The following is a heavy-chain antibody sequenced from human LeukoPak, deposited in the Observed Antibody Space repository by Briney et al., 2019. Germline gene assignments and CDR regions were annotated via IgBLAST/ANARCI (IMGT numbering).Heavy chain of an antibody. CDR3: ARGGYSSSWMFDY. CDR1: GYTFTGYY. CDR2: INPNSGGT. Sequence: ASVKVSCKASGYTFTGYYMHWVRQAPGQGLEWMGWINPNSGGTNYAQKFQGRVTMTTDTSTSTAYMELRSLRSDDTAVYYCARGGYSSSWMFDYWGQGTLVTVSS. V-gene: IGHV1-2*02. J-gene: IGHJ4*02. D-gene: IGHD6-13*01.